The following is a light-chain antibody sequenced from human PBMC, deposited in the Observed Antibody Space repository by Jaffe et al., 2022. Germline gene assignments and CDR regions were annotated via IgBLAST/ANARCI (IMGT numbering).Light chain of an antibody. CDR3: SLYTSSTPSVV. CDR2: EVS. V-gene: IGLV2-18*01. J-gene: IGLJ2*01. CDR1: SSDVGSYNR. Sequence: QSALTQPPSVSGSPGQSVTISCTGTSSDVGSYNRVSWYQQPPGTAPKLIIYEVSNRPSGVPDRFSGSKSGNTASLTISGLQAEDEADYYCSLYTSSTPSVVFGGGTKLTVL.